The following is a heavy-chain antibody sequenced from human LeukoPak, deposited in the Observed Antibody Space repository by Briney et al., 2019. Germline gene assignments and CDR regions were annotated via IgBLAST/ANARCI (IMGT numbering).Heavy chain of an antibody. CDR1: GASISSSSYC. Sequence: SETLSLTCTVSGASISSSSYCWGWIRQPPGKGLVWFGGIYYRGSTYYNPSLKSRVTISVDTSKIQCSLKLSSVTAADTAVYYCARQEGGLGYCSSTSCYAFDYWGQGALVTVSS. V-gene: IGHV4-39*01. CDR2: IYYRGST. CDR3: ARQEGGLGYCSSTSCYAFDY. D-gene: IGHD2-2*01. J-gene: IGHJ4*02.